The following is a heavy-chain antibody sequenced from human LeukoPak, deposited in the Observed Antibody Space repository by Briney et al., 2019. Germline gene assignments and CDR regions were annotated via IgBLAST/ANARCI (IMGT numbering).Heavy chain of an antibody. D-gene: IGHD5-18*01. Sequence: ASVNVSCNASGYTFTSYGISWVRQAPGHGLEWMGWISAYNGNTNYAQKLQGRVTMTTDTSTSTAYMELRSLGSDDTAVYYCARDGGYSYGYALYHDYWGQGTLVTVSS. V-gene: IGHV1-18*01. J-gene: IGHJ4*02. CDR1: GYTFTSYG. CDR2: ISAYNGNT. CDR3: ARDGGYSYGYALYHDY.